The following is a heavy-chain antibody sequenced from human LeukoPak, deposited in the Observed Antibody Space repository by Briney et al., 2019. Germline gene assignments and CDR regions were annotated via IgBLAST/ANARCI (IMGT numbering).Heavy chain of an antibody. D-gene: IGHD3-10*01. CDR3: AARKVRGVWFYLDY. V-gene: IGHV3-23*01. CDR1: GFTVSAYA. CDR2: IYDDNT. Sequence: GGSLRLSCAASGFTVSAYAMARVRQAPGKGLEWVSTIYDDNTYYADSVKGRFAISTDNSKNTLYLQMNSLRVEDTAVYFCAARKVRGVWFYLDYWGQGTLVTVSS. J-gene: IGHJ4*02.